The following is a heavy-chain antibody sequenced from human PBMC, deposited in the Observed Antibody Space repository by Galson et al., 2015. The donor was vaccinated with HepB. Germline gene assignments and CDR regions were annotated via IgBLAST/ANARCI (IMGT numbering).Heavy chain of an antibody. CDR3: TTGLGHTVVVPAANLDDRTVAY. CDR1: GFTFSNAW. Sequence: SLRLSCAASGFTFSNAWMNWVRQAPGKGLEWVGRIKSKTDGGTTDYAAPVKGRFTISRDDSKNTLYLQMNSLKTEDTVVYYCTTGLGHTVVVPAANLDDRTVAYWCQGTLVPSPQ. D-gene: IGHD2-2*01. V-gene: IGHV3-15*07. J-gene: IGHJ4*02. CDR2: IKSKTDGGTT.